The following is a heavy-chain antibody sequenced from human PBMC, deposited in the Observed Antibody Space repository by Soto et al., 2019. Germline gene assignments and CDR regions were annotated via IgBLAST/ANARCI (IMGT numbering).Heavy chain of an antibody. V-gene: IGHV3-15*07. CDR1: GFTFSNAC. CDR2: IKRKNGAGTK. J-gene: IGHJ3*02. Sequence: GGTLRLSFAASGFTFSNACMNWVRQAPGKGLEWVGRIKRKNGAGTKEYAATVKGRFTISRDDSKNTLYLKMNSMKTEDTAVYYCTTDHKWDPSSSPIWGQGTMVTVSS. D-gene: IGHD6-6*01. CDR3: TTDHKWDPSSSPI.